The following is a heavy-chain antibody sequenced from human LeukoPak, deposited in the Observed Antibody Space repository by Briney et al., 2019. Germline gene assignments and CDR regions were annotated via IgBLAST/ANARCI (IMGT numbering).Heavy chain of an antibody. CDR3: ARHSTFEI. V-gene: IGHV4-59*08. Sequence: SETLSLTCTVSGGSISSYYWSWVRQPPGKVLEWIGYISYSGTTKYNPSLKSRVTISVDTSKNQFSLKLSSVTAADTAVYYCARHSTFEIWGQGTMVSVSS. J-gene: IGHJ3*02. CDR2: ISYSGTT. CDR1: GGSISSYY.